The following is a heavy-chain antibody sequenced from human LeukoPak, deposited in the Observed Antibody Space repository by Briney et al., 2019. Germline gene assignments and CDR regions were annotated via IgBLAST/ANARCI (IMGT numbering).Heavy chain of an antibody. Sequence: GGSLRLSCAASGFTFSDSYMSWIRQAPGKGLEWVSYISSSSSDTNYADSVKGRFTISRDNARNSLYLQMNSLRAEDTAVYYCARGSRTIELGDDYWGQGTLVTVSS. CDR3: ARGSRTIELGDDY. CDR2: ISSSSSDT. J-gene: IGHJ4*02. D-gene: IGHD5-24*01. CDR1: GFTFSDSY. V-gene: IGHV3-11*06.